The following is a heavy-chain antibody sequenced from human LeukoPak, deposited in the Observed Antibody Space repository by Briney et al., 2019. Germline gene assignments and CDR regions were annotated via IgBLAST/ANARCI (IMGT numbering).Heavy chain of an antibody. CDR1: GGSVSSGTYY. J-gene: IGHJ4*02. CDR3: ARDRVRGNSNPDFDS. Sequence: PSETLSLTCTVSGGSVSSGTYYWSWIRQPPGKGLEWIGYIYYSGSTNYNASLKSRVTISVDTSKNQFSLKLSSVTAADTAVYYCARDRVRGNSNPDFDSWGQGTLVTVSS. CDR2: IYYSGST. D-gene: IGHD4-11*01. V-gene: IGHV4-61*01.